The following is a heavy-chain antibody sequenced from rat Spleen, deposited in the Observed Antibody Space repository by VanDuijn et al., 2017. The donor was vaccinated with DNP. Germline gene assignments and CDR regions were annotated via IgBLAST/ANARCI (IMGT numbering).Heavy chain of an antibody. V-gene: IGHV2-16*01. CDR2: IWSGGST. Sequence: QVQLKESGPGLVQPSQTLSLTCTVSEFSLTSYGVSWVRQPPGKGLEWLGAIWSGGSTDYNSALKSRLSINRDTSKSQVLLKMNSLQTEDTAMYFCARSGNYGNYYTMDAWGQGTSVTVSS. CDR3: ARSGNYGNYYTMDA. CDR1: EFSLTSYG. D-gene: IGHD1-11*01. J-gene: IGHJ4*01.